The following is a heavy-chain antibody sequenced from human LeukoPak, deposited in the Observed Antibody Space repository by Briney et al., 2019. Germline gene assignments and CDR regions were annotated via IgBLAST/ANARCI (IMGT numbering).Heavy chain of an antibody. V-gene: IGHV3-7*01. CDR1: GFTFSSYG. D-gene: IGHD6-19*01. CDR2: IKQDGSEK. CDR3: ARDGIAVAGVYYYYGMDV. Sequence: GGSLRLSCAASGFTFSSYGMHWVRQAPGKGLEWVANIKQDGSEKYYVDSVKGRFTISRDNAKNSLYLQMNSLRAEDTAVYYCARDGIAVAGVYYYYGMDVWGQGTTVTVSS. J-gene: IGHJ6*02.